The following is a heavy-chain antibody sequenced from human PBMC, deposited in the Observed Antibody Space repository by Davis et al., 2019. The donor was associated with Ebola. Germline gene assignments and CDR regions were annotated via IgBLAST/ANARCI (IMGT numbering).Heavy chain of an antibody. CDR1: GGSISSGDYY. Sequence: SETLSLTCTVSGGSISSGDYYWSWIRQPPGKGLEWIGYMFHSGRTNYNPSLKSRVTISVDTSKNQFSLKLSSVTAADTAVYFCARDVDAFDIWGHGTVVTVSS. CDR2: MFHSGRT. V-gene: IGHV4-61*08. CDR3: ARDVDAFDI. J-gene: IGHJ3*02.